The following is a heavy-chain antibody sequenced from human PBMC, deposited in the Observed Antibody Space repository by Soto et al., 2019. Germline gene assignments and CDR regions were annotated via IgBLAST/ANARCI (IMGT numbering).Heavy chain of an antibody. J-gene: IGHJ4*02. CDR2: ISSSGSTI. CDR3: ARAPYYDFWSGYSKYFDY. CDR1: GFTFSSYE. V-gene: IGHV3-48*03. D-gene: IGHD3-3*01. Sequence: GGSLRLSCAASGFTFSSYEMNWVRQAPGKGLEWVSYISSSGSTIYYADSVKGRFTISRDNAKNSLYLQMNSLRAEDTAVYYCARAPYYDFWSGYSKYFDYWGQGTLVTVSS.